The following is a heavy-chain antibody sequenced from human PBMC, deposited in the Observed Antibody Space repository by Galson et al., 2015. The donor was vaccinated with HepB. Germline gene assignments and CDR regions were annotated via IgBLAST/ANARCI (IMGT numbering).Heavy chain of an antibody. V-gene: IGHV3-30-3*01. CDR3: ARVSIVVVPAAIKLPPVVNWFDP. CDR1: GFTFSSYA. Sequence: SLRLSCAASGFTFSSYAMHWVRQAPGKGLEWVAVISYDGSNKYYADSVKGRFTISRDNAKNSLYLRMNSLRAEDTAVYYCARVSIVVVPAAIKLPPVVNWFDPWGQGTLVTVSS. CDR2: ISYDGSNK. D-gene: IGHD2-2*02. J-gene: IGHJ5*02.